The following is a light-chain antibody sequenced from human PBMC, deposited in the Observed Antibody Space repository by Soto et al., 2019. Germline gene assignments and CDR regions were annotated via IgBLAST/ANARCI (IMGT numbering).Light chain of an antibody. CDR1: QSISSY. Sequence: DIQMTQSPSSLSASVGDRVTITCRASQSISSYLNGYQQKPGKAPKLLIYAASSLQSGVPSRFSGSGSGTDFTLTISSLQPEDFATYYCQQSYSTPGTFGQGTKVDIK. J-gene: IGKJ1*01. CDR2: AAS. CDR3: QQSYSTPGT. V-gene: IGKV1-39*01.